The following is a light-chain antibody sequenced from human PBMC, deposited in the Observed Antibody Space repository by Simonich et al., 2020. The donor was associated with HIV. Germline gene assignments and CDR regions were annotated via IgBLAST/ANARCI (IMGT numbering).Light chain of an antibody. CDR2: WAS. Sequence: DIVMTQSPDSLAVSLGERATINCKSSQSVLYSSNNKNYIAWYQQKPGKPPKLLIYWASTRESGVPDRFSGSGSGTDFTLTISSLQAEDVAVYSCQQYYSTPPTFGQGTKVEIK. CDR1: QSVLYSSNNKNY. CDR3: QQYYSTPPT. J-gene: IGKJ1*01. V-gene: IGKV4-1*01.